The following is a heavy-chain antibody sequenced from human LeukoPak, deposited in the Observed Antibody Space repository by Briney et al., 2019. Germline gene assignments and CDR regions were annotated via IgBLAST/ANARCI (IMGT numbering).Heavy chain of an antibody. CDR1: GFTFSSYS. D-gene: IGHD3-22*01. J-gene: IGHJ3*02. Sequence: GGSLRLSCAASGFTFSSYSMNWVRQAPGKGLEWVSSISSSSSYIYYADSVKGRFTISRDNAKNSLYLQMNSLRAEDTAVYYCARAQREYYYDSSGYYSGNDAFDIWGQGTMVTVSS. CDR2: ISSSSSYI. CDR3: ARAQREYYYDSSGYYSGNDAFDI. V-gene: IGHV3-21*01.